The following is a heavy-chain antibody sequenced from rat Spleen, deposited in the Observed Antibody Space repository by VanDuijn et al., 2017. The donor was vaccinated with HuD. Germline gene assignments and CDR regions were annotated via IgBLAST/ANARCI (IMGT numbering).Heavy chain of an antibody. CDR1: GFTVSNYY. CDR2: INASGSRT. J-gene: IGHJ2*01. D-gene: IGHD3-2*01. CDR3: ARHYGSSTLRVYFDY. V-gene: IGHV5-22*01. Sequence: EVQLVESGGGLVQPGRSLKVSCAASGFTVSNYYMAWVRQAPKKGLEWVVTINASGSRTYYADSVKGRFTISRDSAESSLYLQMNSLTSEDTATYYCARHYGSSTLRVYFDYWGQGVMVTVSS.